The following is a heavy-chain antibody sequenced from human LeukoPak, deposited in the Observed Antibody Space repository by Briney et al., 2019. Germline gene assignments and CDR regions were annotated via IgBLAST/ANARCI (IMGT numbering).Heavy chain of an antibody. J-gene: IGHJ4*02. CDR3: AKRGVVIRVILVGFHKEAYYFDS. CDR1: GFTFGTYA. V-gene: IGHV3-23*01. D-gene: IGHD3-22*01. Sequence: GGSLRLSCTASGFTFGTYAMSWVRQAPGKGLEWVAGISGSGGGTNYADSVKGRFTISRDNPKNTLFLQMNNLRAEDTAVYFCAKRGVVIRVILVGFHKEAYYFDSWGQGALVTVSS. CDR2: ISGSGGGT.